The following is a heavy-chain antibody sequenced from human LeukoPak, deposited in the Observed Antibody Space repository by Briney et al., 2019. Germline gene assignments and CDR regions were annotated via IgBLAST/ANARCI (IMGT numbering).Heavy chain of an antibody. D-gene: IGHD6-19*01. J-gene: IGHJ6*02. CDR1: VYSFIGYY. CDR3: LRGDQWLVLYFQHARDV. CDR2: INPSNGET. Sequence: ASVTVSFKSSVYSFIGYYIHWVGQAPGQGLEWVGWINPSNGETYYAHNFHDRVILTSDTTISTAYIALSKQRANDTDMYFFLRGDQWLVLYFQHARDVWDQGTTVTVS. V-gene: IGHV1-2*02.